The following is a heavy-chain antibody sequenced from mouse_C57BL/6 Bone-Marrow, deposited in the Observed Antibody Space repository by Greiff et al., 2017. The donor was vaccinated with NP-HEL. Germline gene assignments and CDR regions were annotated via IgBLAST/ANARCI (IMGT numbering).Heavy chain of an antibody. J-gene: IGHJ2*01. Sequence: QVQLQQSGPELVKPGASLKISCKASGYTFSTSWMNWMKQRPGTGLEWIGRIYPGDGDTLYSGNFEGNASLTADKSSNSAYMQRRSLTSVDSAVYFCARGESWGAFFDDWGQGTTLTVSS. CDR2: IYPGDGDT. CDR3: ARGESWGAFFDD. CDR1: GYTFSTSW. D-gene: IGHD6-1*01. V-gene: IGHV1-82*01.